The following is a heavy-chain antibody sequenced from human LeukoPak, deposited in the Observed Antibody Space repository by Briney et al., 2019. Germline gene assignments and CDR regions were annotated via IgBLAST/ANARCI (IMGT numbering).Heavy chain of an antibody. CDR1: GFTFSTSW. CDR3: ATDRGTY. Sequence: GGSLRLSCAASGFTFSTSWMNWVRRAPGKGLEWVALIEQHGSEIYYADSVKGRFTISRDDAASSLYLQMHSLRAEDTAVYYCATDRGTYWGQGTLVSASS. CDR2: IEQHGSEI. V-gene: IGHV3-7*01. J-gene: IGHJ4*02. D-gene: IGHD3-10*01.